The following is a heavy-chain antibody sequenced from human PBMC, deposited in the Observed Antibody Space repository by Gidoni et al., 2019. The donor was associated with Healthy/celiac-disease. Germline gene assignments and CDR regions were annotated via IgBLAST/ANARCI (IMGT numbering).Heavy chain of an antibody. CDR2: SIPIFGTA. Sequence: QVQLVQSGAEVKKPGSSVKVSCKASGGTFSSYAISWVRQAPGRGLEWMGGSIPIFGTANYAQKFQGRVTITADESTSTAYMELSSLRSEDTAVYYCARVGVWHYGSGSYVDYWGQGTLVTVSS. CDR1: GGTFSSYA. D-gene: IGHD3-10*01. CDR3: ARVGVWHYGSGSYVDY. V-gene: IGHV1-69*01. J-gene: IGHJ4*02.